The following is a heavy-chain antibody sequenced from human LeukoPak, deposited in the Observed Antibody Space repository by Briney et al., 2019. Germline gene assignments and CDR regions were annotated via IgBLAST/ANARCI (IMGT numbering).Heavy chain of an antibody. CDR2: IIPIFGTA. J-gene: IGHJ4*02. D-gene: IGHD4-17*01. CDR1: GCTFSSYA. V-gene: IGHV1-69*06. CDR3: ASPSDDYGDYGCFDY. Sequence: ASVKVSCKASGCTFSSYAISWVRQAPGQGLEWMGGIIPIFGTANYAQKFQGRVTITADKSTSTAYMELSSLRSEDTAVYYCASPSDDYGDYGCFDYWGQGTLVTVSS.